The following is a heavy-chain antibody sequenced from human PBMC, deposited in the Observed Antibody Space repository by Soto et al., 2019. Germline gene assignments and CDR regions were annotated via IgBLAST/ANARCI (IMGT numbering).Heavy chain of an antibody. V-gene: IGHV3-30*18. Sequence: QVQLVESGGGVVQPGRSLRLSCAASGFTFSSYGMHWVRQAPGKGLEWVAVISYDGSNKYYADSVKGRFTISRDNSKNTLYLQMNSLRAEDTAVYYCAKIVVAVAGSIGYWGQGTLVTVSS. CDR3: AKIVVAVAGSIGY. J-gene: IGHJ4*02. CDR1: GFTFSSYG. D-gene: IGHD6-19*01. CDR2: ISYDGSNK.